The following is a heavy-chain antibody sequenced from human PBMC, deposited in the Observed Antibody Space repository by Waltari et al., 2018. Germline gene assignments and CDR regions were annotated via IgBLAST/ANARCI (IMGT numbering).Heavy chain of an antibody. J-gene: IGHJ4*02. Sequence: QVQLQQWGAGLLKPSETLSLTCAFYGGSFSGYYWSWIRQPPGKGLEWIGEINHSGSTNYNPSLKSRVTISVDTSKNQFSLKLSSVTAADTAVYYCARAKLVVYATFDYWGQGTLVTVSS. V-gene: IGHV4-34*01. CDR2: INHSGST. CDR3: ARAKLVVYATFDY. CDR1: GGSFSGYY. D-gene: IGHD2-8*02.